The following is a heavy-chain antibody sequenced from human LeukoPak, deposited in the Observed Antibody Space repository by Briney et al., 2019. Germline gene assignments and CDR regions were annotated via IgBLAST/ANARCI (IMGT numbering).Heavy chain of an antibody. CDR3: ARLWYGESSFDY. Sequence: PSETLSLTCTVSGGSISGYYWSWLRQPPGKGLEWIGYIYNTVSTNSNPSLKSRVTISEDTSKNQFSLKLTSVTAADTAVYYCARLWYGESSFDYWGQGSLVTVSS. V-gene: IGHV4-59*01. CDR2: IYNTVST. J-gene: IGHJ4*02. D-gene: IGHD3-10*01. CDR1: GGSISGYY.